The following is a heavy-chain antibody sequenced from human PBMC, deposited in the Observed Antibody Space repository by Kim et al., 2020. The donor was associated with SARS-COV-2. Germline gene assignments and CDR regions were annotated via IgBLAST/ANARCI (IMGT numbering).Heavy chain of an antibody. J-gene: IGHJ4*02. D-gene: IGHD2-2*01. CDR3: VADGQGGGSTIYLHS. CDR1: GFVFTSSA. Sequence: SVKVSCKTSGFVFTSSAIQWVRQARGHRLEWIGWIVVGSGHTSFAQDFQDRVTFTRDVATRTAFMELSGLRSADTAIYYCVADGQGGGSTIYLHSWGPGTLVTVSS. V-gene: IGHV1-58*02. CDR2: IVVGSGHT.